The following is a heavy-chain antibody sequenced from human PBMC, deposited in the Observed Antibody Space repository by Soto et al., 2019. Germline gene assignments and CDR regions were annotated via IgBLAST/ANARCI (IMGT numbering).Heavy chain of an antibody. Sequence: QVQLVESGGGVVQPGRSLRLSCAASGFTFSSYAMHWVRQAPGKGLEWVAVISYDGSSKYYADSVKGRFTISRDNSKNTLYLQMNSLRAEDTAVYYCARDPRRWLQLGLDYWGQGTLVTVSS. CDR1: GFTFSSYA. V-gene: IGHV3-30-3*01. J-gene: IGHJ4*02. CDR3: ARDPRRWLQLGLDY. D-gene: IGHD5-12*01. CDR2: ISYDGSSK.